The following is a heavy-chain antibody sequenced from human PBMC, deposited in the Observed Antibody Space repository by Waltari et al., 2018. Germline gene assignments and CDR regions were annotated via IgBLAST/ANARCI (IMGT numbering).Heavy chain of an antibody. CDR1: GGTFSSYA. J-gene: IGHJ6*02. CDR2: IIPIFGTA. Sequence: QVQLVQSGAEVKKPGSSVKVSCKASGGTFSSYAISWVQQAPGQGLEWMGGIIPIFGTANYAQKFQGRVTITADESTSTAYMELSSLRSEDTAVYYCARGVRYNFWSGFYYYGMDVWGQGTTVTVSS. D-gene: IGHD3-3*01. CDR3: ARGVRYNFWSGFYYYGMDV. V-gene: IGHV1-69*12.